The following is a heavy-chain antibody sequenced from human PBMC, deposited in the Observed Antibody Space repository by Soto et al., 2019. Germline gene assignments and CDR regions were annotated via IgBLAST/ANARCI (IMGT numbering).Heavy chain of an antibody. Sequence: QVQLVQSGAEVKKPGASVKVSCKASGYTFTSYGISWVRQAPGQGLEWMGWISAYNGNTNYAQKLQGRVTMTTDTSTSTAYMELRSLRSDDTAVYCCARTPINYYGSGSYYNGRNAFDIWGQGTMVTVSS. CDR3: ARTPINYYGSGSYYNGRNAFDI. D-gene: IGHD3-10*01. J-gene: IGHJ3*02. V-gene: IGHV1-18*01. CDR1: GYTFTSYG. CDR2: ISAYNGNT.